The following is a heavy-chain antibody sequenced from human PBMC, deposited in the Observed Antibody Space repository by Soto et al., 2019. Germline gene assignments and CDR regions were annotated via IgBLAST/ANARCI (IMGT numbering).Heavy chain of an antibody. Sequence: GGSLKISCAASGFTFSSYWMSWVRQAPGKGLEWVANIKQDGSEKYYVDSVKGRFTISRDNAKNSLYLQMNSLRAEDTAVYYCARGRNWNYYYYMDVWGKGTTVTVSS. V-gene: IGHV3-7*03. CDR1: GFTFSSYW. D-gene: IGHD1-1*01. J-gene: IGHJ6*03. CDR3: ARGRNWNYYYYMDV. CDR2: IKQDGSEK.